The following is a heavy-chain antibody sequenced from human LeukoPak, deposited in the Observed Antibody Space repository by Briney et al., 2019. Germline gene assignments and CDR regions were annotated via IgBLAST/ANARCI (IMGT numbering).Heavy chain of an antibody. CDR2: IYYSGST. J-gene: IGHJ3*02. Sequence: PSETLSLTCTVSGGSISSSSYYWGWIRQPPGKGLEWIGSIYYSGSTYYNPSLKSRVTISVDTSKNQFSLKLSSVTAADTAVYYCARGTNSDRKVPPGGGDGYKNDAFDIWGQGTMVTVSS. CDR3: ARGTNSDRKVPPGGGDGYKNDAFDI. D-gene: IGHD5-24*01. V-gene: IGHV4-39*07. CDR1: GGSISSSSYY.